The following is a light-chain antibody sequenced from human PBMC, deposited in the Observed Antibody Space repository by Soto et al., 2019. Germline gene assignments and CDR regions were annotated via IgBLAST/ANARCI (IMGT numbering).Light chain of an antibody. CDR3: QQYGSSPIT. J-gene: IGKJ5*01. V-gene: IGKV3-20*01. Sequence: EIVLTQSPGTLSLSPGERATLSCRASQSVSSSYLAWYQQKPGQAPRLLMYGASSRATGIPDRFSGSGSWTDFPLTISRLEPEDFAVYYCQQYGSSPITFGQGTRLEIK. CDR2: GAS. CDR1: QSVSSSY.